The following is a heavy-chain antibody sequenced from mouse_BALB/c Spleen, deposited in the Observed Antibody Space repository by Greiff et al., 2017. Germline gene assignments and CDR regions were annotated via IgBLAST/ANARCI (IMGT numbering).Heavy chain of an antibody. J-gene: IGHJ4*01. D-gene: IGHD3-3*01. CDR1: GFNIKDTY. V-gene: IGHV14-3*02. Sequence: EVQLQQSGAELVKPGASVKLSCTASGFNIKDTYMHWVKQRPEQGLEWIGRIDPANGNTKYDPKFQGKATITADTSSNTAYLQLSSLTSEDTAVYYCARRAPSLYYAMDYWGQGTSVTGSS. CDR3: ARRAPSLYYAMDY. CDR2: IDPANGNT.